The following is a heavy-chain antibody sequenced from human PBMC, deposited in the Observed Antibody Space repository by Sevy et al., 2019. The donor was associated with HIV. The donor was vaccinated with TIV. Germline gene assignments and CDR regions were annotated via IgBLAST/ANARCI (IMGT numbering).Heavy chain of an antibody. Sequence: SETLSLTCTASGGSISSYYWSWIRQPAGKGLEWIGRIYTSGSTNYNPSLKSRVTMSVDTSKNQFSLKLGSVTAADTAVYYCARDLVVVAAITGYYYGMDVWGQGTTVTVSS. CDR1: GGSISSYY. D-gene: IGHD2-15*01. V-gene: IGHV4-4*07. J-gene: IGHJ6*02. CDR3: ARDLVVVAAITGYYYGMDV. CDR2: IYTSGST.